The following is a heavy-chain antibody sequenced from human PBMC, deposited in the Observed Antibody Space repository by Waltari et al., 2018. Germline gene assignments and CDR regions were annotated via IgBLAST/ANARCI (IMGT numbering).Heavy chain of an antibody. CDR2: ISSIGITI. V-gene: IGHV3-48*03. CDR1: GFTFSSYE. Sequence: EVQLVESGGGLVQPGGSLRLSGAASGFTFSSYEMNWVRQAPGKGLEWVSYISSIGITIYYADSVKGRFTISRDNAKNSLYLQMSSLRAEDTAVYYCGRDVYGDYVGGGGGAFDIWGQGTMVTVSS. CDR3: GRDVYGDYVGGGGGAFDI. D-gene: IGHD4-17*01. J-gene: IGHJ3*02.